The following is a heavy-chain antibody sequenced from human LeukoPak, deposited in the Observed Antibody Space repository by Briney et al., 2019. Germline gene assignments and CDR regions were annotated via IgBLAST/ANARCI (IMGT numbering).Heavy chain of an antibody. CDR2: ISAYNGNT. Sequence: ASVTVSCTASGYTFTIYGISWVRQAPGQGLEWMGWISAYNGNTNYAQKLQGRVTMTTDTSTSTAYMELRSLRSDDTAVYYCARVEVLGAVADFDYWGQGTLVTASS. J-gene: IGHJ4*02. CDR3: ARVEVLGAVADFDY. CDR1: GYTFTIYG. D-gene: IGHD6-19*01. V-gene: IGHV1-18*01.